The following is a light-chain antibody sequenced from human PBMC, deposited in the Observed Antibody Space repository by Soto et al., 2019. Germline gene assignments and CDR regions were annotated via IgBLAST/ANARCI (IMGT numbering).Light chain of an antibody. CDR3: QQLSSYPIT. Sequence: DIQLTQSPSFLSASVGDRVTITCRASQGISSYLAWYQQKPGKAPKLLIYAASTLQSGVPSRFSGSESGTEFTLTISSLQPEDFATYYCQQLSSYPITFGQGTRLEIK. CDR1: QGISSY. J-gene: IGKJ5*01. CDR2: AAS. V-gene: IGKV1-9*01.